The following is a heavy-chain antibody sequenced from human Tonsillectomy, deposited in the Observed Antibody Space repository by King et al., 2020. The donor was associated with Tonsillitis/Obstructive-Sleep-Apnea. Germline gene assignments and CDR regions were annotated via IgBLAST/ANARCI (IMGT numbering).Heavy chain of an antibody. V-gene: IGHV3-30*04. CDR2: ISFDGSNK. CDR1: GFTFSRYA. J-gene: IGHJ6*03. D-gene: IGHD2-8*01. CDR3: TRDGFSCTSPHCYYYYYMDV. Sequence: HVQLVESGGGVVQPGRSLRLSCAASGFTFSRYAMHWVRQAPGKGLEWVAVISFDGSNKLYTDSVKGRFTISRDNSENTLYLQMNSLRAEDTAVYYCTRDGFSCTSPHCYYYYYMDVWGKGTTVTVSS.